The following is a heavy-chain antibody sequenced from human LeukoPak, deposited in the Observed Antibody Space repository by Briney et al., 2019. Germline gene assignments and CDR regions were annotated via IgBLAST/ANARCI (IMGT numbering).Heavy chain of an antibody. J-gene: IGHJ4*02. CDR1: GFTFDDYA. CDR2: ISWNSGSI. D-gene: IGHD4-17*01. Sequence: GRSLRLSCAASGFTFDDYAMHWVRHAPGKGLEWVSGISWNSGSIGYADSVKGRFTISRDNAKNSLYLQMNSLRAEDTALYYCAKVADYGDYQTYFDYWGQGTLVTVSS. V-gene: IGHV3-9*01. CDR3: AKVADYGDYQTYFDY.